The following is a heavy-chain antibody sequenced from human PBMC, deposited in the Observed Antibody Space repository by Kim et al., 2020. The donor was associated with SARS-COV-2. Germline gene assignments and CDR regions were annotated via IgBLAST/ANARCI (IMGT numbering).Heavy chain of an antibody. CDR3: ANRFDDILTGLPHRTLYYYYGMDV. CDR2: ISGSGGST. J-gene: IGHJ6*02. D-gene: IGHD3-9*01. Sequence: GGSLRLSCAASGFTFSSYAMSWVRQAPGKGLEWVSAISGSGGSTYYADSVKGRFTISRDNSKNTLYLQMNSLRAEDTAVYYCANRFDDILTGLPHRTLYYYYGMDVWGQGTTVTVSS. V-gene: IGHV3-23*01. CDR1: GFTFSSYA.